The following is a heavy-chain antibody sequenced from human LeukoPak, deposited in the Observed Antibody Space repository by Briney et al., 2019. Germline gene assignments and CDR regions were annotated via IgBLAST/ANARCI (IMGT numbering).Heavy chain of an antibody. CDR3: ARMRLGYCSSTTCYTYYYYMDV. V-gene: IGHV4-59*07. Sequence: SDTLTLTCTVSGGSISSYYWRWIRQPPGQGLEWIGYINYSGGTNYNPSLKSRVTISVDTSKNQFSLRLSSVTAADTAVYYCARMRLGYCSSTTCYTYYYYMDVWGKGTTVTVSS. CDR1: GGSISSYY. CDR2: INYSGGT. J-gene: IGHJ6*03. D-gene: IGHD2-2*01.